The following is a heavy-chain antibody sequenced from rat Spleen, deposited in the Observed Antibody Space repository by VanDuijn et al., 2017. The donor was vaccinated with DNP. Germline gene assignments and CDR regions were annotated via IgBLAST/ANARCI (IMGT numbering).Heavy chain of an antibody. D-gene: IGHD1-2*01. CDR2: INPGSGGT. CDR1: GYIFTSYD. V-gene: IGHV1-60*01. CDR3: ARGYSSYMDVMDA. Sequence: QVQLQQSGAELTKPGSSVKISCKASGYIFTSYDIRWIKQRPGQALEWIGGINPGSGGTDYHEKFKGKATVTVDKSSSTAFMRLSSLTPEDTAVYYCARGYSSYMDVMDAWGQGASVTVSS. J-gene: IGHJ4*01.